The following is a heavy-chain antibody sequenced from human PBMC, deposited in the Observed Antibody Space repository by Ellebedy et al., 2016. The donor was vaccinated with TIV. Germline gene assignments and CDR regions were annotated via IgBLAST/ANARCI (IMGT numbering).Heavy chain of an antibody. Sequence: AASVKVSCKTSGYTFTNCAIQWVRQAPGQRLEWMGWINTGNGDPRYSHNFQGRVTFTRDTSASTAYMELSSLTSEDTAVYYCARDDYRNGDFDYWGQGTLVTVSS. D-gene: IGHD4-11*01. J-gene: IGHJ4*02. CDR3: ARDDYRNGDFDY. CDR2: INTGNGDP. CDR1: GYTFTNCA. V-gene: IGHV1-3*04.